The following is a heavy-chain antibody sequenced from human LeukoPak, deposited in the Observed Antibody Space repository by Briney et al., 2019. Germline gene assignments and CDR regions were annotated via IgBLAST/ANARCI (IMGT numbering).Heavy chain of an antibody. D-gene: IGHD5-24*01. J-gene: IGHJ2*01. Sequence: SETLSLTCTVSGGSISSGDYYWSRIRQPPGKGLEWIGYFYYRGSTYYIPSLKSRVTISIDTSKNQFSLKLNSVTAADMAVYSCARLQLRYWYFDLWGRGTLVTVSS. V-gene: IGHV4-30-4*08. CDR3: ARLQLRYWYFDL. CDR1: GGSISSGDYY. CDR2: FYYRGST.